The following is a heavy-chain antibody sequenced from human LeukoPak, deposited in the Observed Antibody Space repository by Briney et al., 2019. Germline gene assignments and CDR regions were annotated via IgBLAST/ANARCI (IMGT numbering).Heavy chain of an antibody. D-gene: IGHD6-6*01. V-gene: IGHV1-69*13. Sequence: SVKVSCKASGGTFSSYAISWVRQAPGQGLKWMGGISPIFGTANYAQKFQGRVTITADESTSTAYMELSSLRSEDTAVYYCARLTARQTRYYYYYMDVWGKGTTVTVSS. J-gene: IGHJ6*03. CDR3: ARLTARQTRYYYYYMDV. CDR2: ISPIFGTA. CDR1: GGTFSSYA.